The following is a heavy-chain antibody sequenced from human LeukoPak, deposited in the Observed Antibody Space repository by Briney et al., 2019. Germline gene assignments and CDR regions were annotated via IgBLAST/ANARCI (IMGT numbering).Heavy chain of an antibody. V-gene: IGHV4-59*01. J-gene: IGHJ4*02. D-gene: IGHD5-24*01. CDR1: NDSFSNYY. CDR3: ARASMRRRDGYNRHYEIDY. Sequence: PSETLSLTCTVSNDSFSNYYWTWIRQSPGKALEWIGYVYYTDKTHYNPSLKSRVFISADTSQNQFSLRLSSVTAADTAVHYCARASMRRRDGYNRHYEIDYWGQGTLVTVSS. CDR2: VYYTDKT.